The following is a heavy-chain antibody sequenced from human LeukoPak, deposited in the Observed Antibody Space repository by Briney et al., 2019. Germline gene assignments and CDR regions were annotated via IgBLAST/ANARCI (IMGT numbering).Heavy chain of an antibody. D-gene: IGHD3-3*01. CDR3: ASEIIFGSFDY. J-gene: IGHJ4*02. CDR1: GFTFSSYA. Sequence: GGSLRLSCAASGFTFSSYAMHWVRQAPGRGLEWVAVISYDGSNKYYADSVKGRFTISRDNSKNTLYLQMNSLRAEDTAVYYCASEIIFGSFDYWGQGTLVTVSS. V-gene: IGHV3-30*04. CDR2: ISYDGSNK.